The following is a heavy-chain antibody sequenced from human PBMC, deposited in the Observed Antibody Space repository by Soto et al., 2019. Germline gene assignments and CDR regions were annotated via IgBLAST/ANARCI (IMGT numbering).Heavy chain of an antibody. Sequence: PGGSLRLSCAASGFTFSSYSMNGARQAPGKGLEWISYISSSSSTIYYADSVKGRFTISRDNAKNSLYLQMNSLRAEDTAVYYCARDLGTGDAFDIWGQGTMVTVSS. CDR1: GFTFSSYS. V-gene: IGHV3-48*01. CDR3: ARDLGTGDAFDI. J-gene: IGHJ3*02. CDR2: ISSSSSTI.